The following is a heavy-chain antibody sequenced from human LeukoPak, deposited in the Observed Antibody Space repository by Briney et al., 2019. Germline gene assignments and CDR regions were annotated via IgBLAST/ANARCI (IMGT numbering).Heavy chain of an antibody. CDR1: GGFIDTSSYY. V-gene: IGHV4-39*01. CDR3: ARSVIAEPYYFDN. J-gene: IGHJ4*02. CDR2: IYYTGYT. Sequence: SETLSLTCTVSGGFIDTSSYYWGWIRQPPGKGLEWIGSIYYTGYTYYSPSLKSRITISVDTSKDQFSLKLNSVTAADTAVYYCARSVIAEPYYFDNWGQGTLVTVSS. D-gene: IGHD6-13*01.